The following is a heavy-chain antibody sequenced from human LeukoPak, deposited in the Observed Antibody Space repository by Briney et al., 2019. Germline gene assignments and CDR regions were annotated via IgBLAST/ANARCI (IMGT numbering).Heavy chain of an antibody. CDR1: GYTFTGYY. D-gene: IGHD3-22*01. Sequence: ASVKVSCKASGYTFTGYYMHWVRQAPGQGLEWMGWINPNSGGTNYAQKLQGRVTMTTDTSTSTAYMELRSLRSDDTAVYYCARDTPSYDSSGYYYVTFDYWGQGTLVTVSS. V-gene: IGHV1-2*02. CDR3: ARDTPSYDSSGYYYVTFDY. CDR2: INPNSGGT. J-gene: IGHJ4*02.